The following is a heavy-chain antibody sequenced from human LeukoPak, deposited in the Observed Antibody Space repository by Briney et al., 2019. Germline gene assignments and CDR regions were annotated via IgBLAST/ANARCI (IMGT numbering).Heavy chain of an antibody. V-gene: IGHV4-59*08. CDR3: ASTVTTSSYYYYYYMDV. D-gene: IGHD4-17*01. J-gene: IGHJ6*03. CDR1: GGSISSNY. Sequence: SETLSLTCTVSGGSISSNYWSWIRQPPGKGLEWIGYIYYSGSTNYNPSLKSRVTISVDTSKNQFSLKLSSVTAADTAVYYCASTVTTSSYYYYYYMDVWGKGTTVTVSS. CDR2: IYYSGST.